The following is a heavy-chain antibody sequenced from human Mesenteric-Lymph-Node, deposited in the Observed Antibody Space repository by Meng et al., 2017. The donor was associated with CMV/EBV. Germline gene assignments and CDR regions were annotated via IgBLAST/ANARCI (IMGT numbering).Heavy chain of an antibody. Sequence: GESLKISCKGSGYSFTSYWIGWVRQMPGKGLEWMGIIYPGDSDTRYSPSFQGQVTVSADRSINTAYLQWSSLKASDSAMYYCARVTGYVHTTYYFDYWGQGTLVTVSS. CDR3: ARVTGYVHTTYYFDY. CDR1: GYSFTSYW. J-gene: IGHJ4*02. CDR2: IYPGDSDT. V-gene: IGHV5-51*01. D-gene: IGHD3-10*02.